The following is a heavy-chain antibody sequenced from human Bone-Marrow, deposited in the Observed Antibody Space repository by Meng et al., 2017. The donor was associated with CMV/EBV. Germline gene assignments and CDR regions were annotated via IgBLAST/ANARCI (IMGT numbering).Heavy chain of an antibody. CDR1: GFTFSSYA. J-gene: IGHJ4*02. Sequence: GESLKISCAASGFTFSSYAMSWVRQAPGKGLEWVSVIYSGGSSTYHADSVKGRFTISRDNSKNTLYLQMNSLRAEDTAVYYCAKELVRRDGYNAMWGQGTLVTVSS. V-gene: IGHV3-23*03. D-gene: IGHD5-24*01. CDR3: AKELVRRDGYNAM. CDR2: IYSGGSST.